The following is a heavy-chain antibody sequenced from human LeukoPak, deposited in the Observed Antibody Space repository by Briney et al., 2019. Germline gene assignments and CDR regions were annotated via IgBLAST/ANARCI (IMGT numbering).Heavy chain of an antibody. V-gene: IGHV4-4*07. D-gene: IGHD4-17*01. CDR2: IYTSGST. CDR1: GGSISSYY. J-gene: IGHJ6*03. Sequence: SGTLSLTCTVSGGSISSYYWSWIRQPAGKGLEWIGRIYTSGSTNYNPSLKSRVTMSVDTSKNQFSLKLSSVTAADTAVYYCARAHGYGDYAYYYYYMDVWGKGTTVTISS. CDR3: ARAHGYGDYAYYYYYMDV.